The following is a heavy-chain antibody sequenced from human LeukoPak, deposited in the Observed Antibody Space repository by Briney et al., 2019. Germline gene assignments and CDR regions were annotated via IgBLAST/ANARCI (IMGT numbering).Heavy chain of an antibody. CDR2: IRQDGTEK. CDR3: VRDHRYYGSGRPIKYYYYYYMDV. CDR1: GFTFSRYW. J-gene: IGHJ6*03. Sequence: GGSLRLSCAASGFTFSRYWMTWVRQAPGRGLEWVATIRQDGTEKYYVDSVKGRFIVSRDNAKNSLYLQMNGLRVEDTAVYHCVRDHRYYGSGRPIKYYYYYYMDVWGKGTTVTVSS. V-gene: IGHV3-7*01. D-gene: IGHD3-10*01.